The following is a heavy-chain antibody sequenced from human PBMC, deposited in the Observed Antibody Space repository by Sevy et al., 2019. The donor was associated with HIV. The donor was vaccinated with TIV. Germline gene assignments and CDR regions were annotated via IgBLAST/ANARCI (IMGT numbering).Heavy chain of an antibody. CDR3: VREDSNGVCYSH. D-gene: IGHD2-8*01. J-gene: IGHJ4*02. CDR1: RITFTIYT. Sequence: GGSLRLSCAASRITFTIYTMNWVRQAPGKGLEWVSSISSSSSYIYYADSVKGRFTISRDNAKSSLYLQMNSLRAEDTAVYYCVREDSNGVCYSHWGQGTLVTVSS. V-gene: IGHV3-21*01. CDR2: ISSSSSYI.